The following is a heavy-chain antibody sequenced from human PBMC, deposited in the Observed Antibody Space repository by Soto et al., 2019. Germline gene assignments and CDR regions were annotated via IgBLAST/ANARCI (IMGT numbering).Heavy chain of an antibody. V-gene: IGHV4-4*07. J-gene: IGHJ4*02. Sequence: SETLSLTCTVSGGSISSYYWSWIRQPAGKGLEWIGRIYTSGSTNYNPSLKSRVTVSVDTSKNQFSLKLSSVTAADTAVYYCARDLDQLRSDRYSSGTFGYWGQGTLVTVSS. CDR1: GGSISSYY. CDR2: IYTSGST. D-gene: IGHD6-19*01. CDR3: ARDLDQLRSDRYSSGTFGY.